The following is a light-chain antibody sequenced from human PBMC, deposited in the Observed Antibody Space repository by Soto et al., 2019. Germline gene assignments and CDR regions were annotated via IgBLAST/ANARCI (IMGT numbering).Light chain of an antibody. V-gene: IGKV1-39*01. J-gene: IGKJ2*01. CDR1: QGISSY. CDR2: AAS. Sequence: DIQMTQSPSSLSASVGDRVTITCRASQGISSYLNWYQQKPGKAPKVLIYAASSLQSGVQSRFSGSGSATDFSLTISSLQPEDFATYFCQQSYSTPHTFGQGTKLEIK. CDR3: QQSYSTPHT.